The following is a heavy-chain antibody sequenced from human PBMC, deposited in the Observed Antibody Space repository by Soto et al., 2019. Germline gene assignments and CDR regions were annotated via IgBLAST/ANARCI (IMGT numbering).Heavy chain of an antibody. Sequence: SETLSLTCTVSGGSICSGGYYWSWIRQHPGKGLEWIGYIYYSGRTYYNPSLKSRVTISVDTSKNQFSLKLSSVTAADTAVYYCARDSGSSPGIDAFDIWGQGTMVTVSS. CDR3: ARDSGSSPGIDAFDI. J-gene: IGHJ3*02. V-gene: IGHV4-31*03. CDR1: GGSICSGGYY. CDR2: IYYSGRT. D-gene: IGHD3-10*01.